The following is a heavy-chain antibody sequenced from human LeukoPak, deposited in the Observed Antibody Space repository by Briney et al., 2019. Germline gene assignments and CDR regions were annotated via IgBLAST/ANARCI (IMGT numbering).Heavy chain of an antibody. J-gene: IGHJ5*02. V-gene: IGHV4-59*01. CDR1: GGSISSYY. D-gene: IGHD2-15*01. CDR3: AREANRYCSGGSCYSFDP. Sequence: PSETLSLTCTVSGGSISSYYWSWIRQPPGKGLEWIGYIYYSGSTNYNPSLKSRVTTSVDTSKNQFSLKLCSVTAADTAVYYCAREANRYCSGGSCYSFDPWGQGTLVTVSS. CDR2: IYYSGST.